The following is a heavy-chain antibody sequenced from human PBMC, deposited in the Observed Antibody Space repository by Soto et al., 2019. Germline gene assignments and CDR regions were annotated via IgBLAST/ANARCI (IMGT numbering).Heavy chain of an antibody. Sequence: GASVKVSCKASGGTFSSYAISWVRQAPGQGLELMGGIIPIFGTAIYAQKFQGRVTITADESTSTAYMELSSLRSEDTAVYYCASYGSGSYYNSYFDYWGQGTLVTVSS. CDR3: ASYGSGSYYNSYFDY. CDR1: GGTFSSYA. CDR2: IIPIFGTA. J-gene: IGHJ4*02. V-gene: IGHV1-69*13. D-gene: IGHD3-10*01.